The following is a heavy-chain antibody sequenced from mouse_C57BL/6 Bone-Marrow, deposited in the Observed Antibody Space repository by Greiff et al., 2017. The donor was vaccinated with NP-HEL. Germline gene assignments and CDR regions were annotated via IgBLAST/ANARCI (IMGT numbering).Heavy chain of an antibody. CDR1: GYTFTDYY. V-gene: IGHV1-26*01. CDR2: INPNNGGT. Sequence: VQLKQSGPELVKPGASVKISCKASGYTFTDYYMNWVKQSHGKSLEWIGDINPNNGGTSYNQKFKGKATLTVDKSSSTAYMELRSLTSEDSAVYYCARWGWSNYSWFAYWGQGTLVTVSA. CDR3: ARWGWSNYSWFAY. D-gene: IGHD2-5*01. J-gene: IGHJ3*01.